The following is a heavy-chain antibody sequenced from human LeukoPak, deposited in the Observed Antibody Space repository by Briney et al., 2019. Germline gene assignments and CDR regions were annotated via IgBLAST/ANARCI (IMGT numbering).Heavy chain of an antibody. CDR1: GFTSSNAW. D-gene: IGHD5/OR15-5a*01. Sequence: GGSLRLSCAASGFTSSNAWMSWVRQAPGQGLEWIGRIKSKTDGETTEYAASVKGRFTISRDDSKNTLYLQMNSLKTEDTAVYYCTTLRLALAYGVDVWGQGTTVTVSS. J-gene: IGHJ6*02. CDR3: TTLRLALAYGVDV. V-gene: IGHV3-15*01. CDR2: IKSKTDGETT.